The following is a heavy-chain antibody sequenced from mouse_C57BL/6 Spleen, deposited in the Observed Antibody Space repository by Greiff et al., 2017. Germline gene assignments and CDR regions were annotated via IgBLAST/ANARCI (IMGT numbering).Heavy chain of an antibody. CDR2: IYPGSGST. CDR1: GYTFTSYW. J-gene: IGHJ2*01. D-gene: IGHD2-3*01. CDR3: ARSYGYYDYFDY. Sequence: QVQLQQPGAELVRPGSSVKLSCKASGYTFTSYWMHWVKQRPIQGLEWIGDIYPGSGSTNYNEKFKSKATLTVDTSSSTAYMQLSSLTSEDSAVYYCARSYGYYDYFDYWGQGTTLTVSS. V-gene: IGHV1-55*01.